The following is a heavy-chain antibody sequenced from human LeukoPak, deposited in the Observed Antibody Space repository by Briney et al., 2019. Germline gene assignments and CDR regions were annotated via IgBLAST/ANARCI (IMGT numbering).Heavy chain of an antibody. J-gene: IGHJ4*02. CDR3: AKGGSTSGADY. CDR1: GFTFSNYA. D-gene: IGHD1-26*01. V-gene: IGHV3-23*01. Sequence: GGSLRLSCAASGFTFSNYAMTWVRQAPGKGLEWVSAINGSGSGTYYADSVKGRFTISRDNSKNTLYLQMNSLRAEDTAVYYCAKGGSTSGADYWGQGTLVTVSS. CDR2: INGSGSGT.